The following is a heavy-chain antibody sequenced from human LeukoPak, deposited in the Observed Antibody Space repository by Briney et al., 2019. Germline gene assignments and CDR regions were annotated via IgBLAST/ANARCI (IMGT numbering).Heavy chain of an antibody. CDR3: AKRGVVIRVILVGFHREAYYFDS. D-gene: IGHD3-22*01. J-gene: IGHJ4*02. CDR1: GGSITGYY. V-gene: IGHV4-59*08. CDR2: VFHSGST. Sequence: PSETLSLTCAVSGGSITGYYWTWIRQPPGKGLEWLGYVFHSGSTNYNPSLKSRVTISVDTSKNQFSLNLTSVTAADTAVYFCAKRGVVIRVILVGFHREAYYFDSWGQGALVTVSS.